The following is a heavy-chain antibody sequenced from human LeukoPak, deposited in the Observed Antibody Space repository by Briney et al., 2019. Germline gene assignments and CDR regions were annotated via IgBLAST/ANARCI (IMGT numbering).Heavy chain of an antibody. D-gene: IGHD6-19*01. CDR2: IYYSGNT. CDR3: ARVPSSGWSYYFDY. V-gene: IGHV4-39*01. J-gene: IGHJ4*02. CDR1: GGSISSSSYY. Sequence: SETLSLTCTVSGGSISSSSYYWGWIRQPPGKGLEWIGSIYYSGNTYYNASLKSQVSISIDTSKNQFSLRLTSVTAADTAVYYCARVPSSGWSYYFDYWGQGTLVTVSS.